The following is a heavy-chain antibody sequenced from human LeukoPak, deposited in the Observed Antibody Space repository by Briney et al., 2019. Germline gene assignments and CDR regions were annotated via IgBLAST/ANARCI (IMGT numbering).Heavy chain of an antibody. CDR2: ISGSGGST. CDR1: GFTFSSYA. V-gene: IGHV3-23*01. Sequence: GGSLRLSCAASGFTFSSYAKSWVRQAPGKGLEWVSAISGSGGSTYYADSVKGRFTISRDNSKNTLYLQMNSLRAEDTAVYYCAKGDDSSGYYPGGADYWGQGTLVTVSS. J-gene: IGHJ4*02. CDR3: AKGDDSSGYYPGGADY. D-gene: IGHD3-22*01.